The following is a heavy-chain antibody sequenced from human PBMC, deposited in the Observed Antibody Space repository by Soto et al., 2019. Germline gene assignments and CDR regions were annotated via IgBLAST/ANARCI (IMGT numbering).Heavy chain of an antibody. D-gene: IGHD2-2*01. J-gene: IGHJ4*02. CDR2: IVVGSGNT. Sequence: SVKVSCKASGFTFTSSAVQWVRQARGQRLEWIGWIVVGSGNTGYAQKFQGRVTMTRNTSISTAYMELSSLRSEDTAVYYCARGNAGDFDYWGQGTLVTVSS. CDR1: GFTFTSSA. V-gene: IGHV1-58*01. CDR3: ARGNAGDFDY.